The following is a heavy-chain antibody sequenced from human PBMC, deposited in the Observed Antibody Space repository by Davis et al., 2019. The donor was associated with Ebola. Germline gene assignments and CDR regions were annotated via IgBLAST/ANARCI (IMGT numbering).Heavy chain of an antibody. Sequence: GGSLRLSRAASGLTFSIYAMSWVRQGPGNTLEWISSISGSGDTTKYAESVKGRFTISRDNSKDTLYLQMNSLRAEDTAVYYCAKGRVAASGDWGQGTLVTVSS. J-gene: IGHJ4*02. CDR3: AKGRVAASGD. V-gene: IGHV3-23*01. D-gene: IGHD1-26*01. CDR2: ISGSGDTT. CDR1: GLTFSIYA.